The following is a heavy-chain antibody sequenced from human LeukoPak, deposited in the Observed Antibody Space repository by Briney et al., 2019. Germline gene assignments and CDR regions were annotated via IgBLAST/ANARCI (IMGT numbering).Heavy chain of an antibody. J-gene: IGHJ4*02. V-gene: IGHV3-7*01. CDR1: GYSISSGYY. D-gene: IGHD2-2*01. CDR2: IKQDGSEK. CDR3: AKDWLGYCSSTSCLVDY. Sequence: ETLSLTCTVSGYSISSGYYWGWIRQPPGKGLEWVANIKQDGSEKYYVDSVKGRFTISRDNAKNSLYLQMNSLRAEDTAVYYCAKDWLGYCSSTSCLVDYWGQGTLVTVSS.